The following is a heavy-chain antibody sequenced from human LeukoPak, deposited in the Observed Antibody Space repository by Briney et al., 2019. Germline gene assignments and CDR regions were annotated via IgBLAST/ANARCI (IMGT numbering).Heavy chain of an antibody. J-gene: IGHJ4*02. CDR1: GFTFSSYG. V-gene: IGHV3-23*01. D-gene: IGHD7-27*01. CDR2: ISGSGGST. Sequence: GGSLRLSCAASGFTFSSYGMSWVRQAPGKGLGWVSAISGSGGSTYYADSVKGRFTISRDNSKNTLYLQMNSLRAEDTAVYYCAKHPANRGYRYFDYWGQGTLVTVSS. CDR3: AKHPANRGYRYFDY.